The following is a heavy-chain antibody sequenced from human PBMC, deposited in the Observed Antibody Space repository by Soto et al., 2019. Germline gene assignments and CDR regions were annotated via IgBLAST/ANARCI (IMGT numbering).Heavy chain of an antibody. V-gene: IGHV3-30*18. CDR3: AKLAIAAAANDAFDI. J-gene: IGHJ3*02. CDR2: ISYDGSNK. CDR1: GFTFSSYG. D-gene: IGHD6-13*01. Sequence: PGGSLRLSCAASGFTFSSYGMHWVRQAPGKGLEWVAVISYDGSNKYYADSVKGRFTISRDNSKNTLYLQMDSLRAEDTAVYYCAKLAIAAAANDAFDIWGQGTMVTVSS.